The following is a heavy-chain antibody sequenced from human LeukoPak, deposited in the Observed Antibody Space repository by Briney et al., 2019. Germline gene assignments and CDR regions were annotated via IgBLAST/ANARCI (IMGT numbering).Heavy chain of an antibody. J-gene: IGHJ3*02. Sequence: ASVKVSCKASGGTFSSHAISWVRQAPGQGLEWMGRIIPIFGTANYAQKFQGRVTITADKSTSTAYMELSSLRSEDTAVYYCATTRYYYDSSDAFDIWGQGTMVTVSS. V-gene: IGHV1-69*06. CDR1: GGTFSSHA. CDR3: ATTRYYYDSSDAFDI. D-gene: IGHD3-22*01. CDR2: IIPIFGTA.